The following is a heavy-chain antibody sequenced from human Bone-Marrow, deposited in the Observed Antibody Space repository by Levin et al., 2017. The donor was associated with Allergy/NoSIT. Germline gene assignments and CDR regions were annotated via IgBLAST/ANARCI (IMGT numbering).Heavy chain of an antibody. V-gene: IGHV5-51*01. J-gene: IGHJ4*01. CDR1: GYNFGVYW. CDR3: ARVSRDGLAPYAHYDY. CDR2: IFPGDSDS. D-gene: IGHD2-21*02. Sequence: LGESLKISCKGSGYNFGVYWIVWVRQMPGKGLEWMGMIFPGDSDSRYSPAFQGQVTFSVDKSAATADLHWSSLKASDTGKYFCARVSRDGLAPYAHYDYWGHGTLVTVSA.